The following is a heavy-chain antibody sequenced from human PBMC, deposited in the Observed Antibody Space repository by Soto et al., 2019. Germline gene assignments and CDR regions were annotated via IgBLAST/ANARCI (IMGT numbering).Heavy chain of an antibody. CDR1: GFTFSSYA. CDR2: ISGSGGST. J-gene: IGHJ6*02. CDR3: AQGVRSSSESDYYYYGMDV. Sequence: GGSLRLSCAASGFTFSSYAMSWVRQAPGKGLEWVSAISGSGGSTYYADSVKGRFTISRDNSKNTLYLQMNSLRAEDTAVYYCAQGVRSSSESDYYYYGMDVWGHGTTVTVSS. V-gene: IGHV3-23*01. D-gene: IGHD6-6*01.